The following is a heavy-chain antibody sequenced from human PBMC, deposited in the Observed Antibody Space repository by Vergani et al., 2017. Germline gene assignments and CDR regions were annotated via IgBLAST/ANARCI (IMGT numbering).Heavy chain of an antibody. CDR3: ASSSLGYCSGASYYYPYYYYGMDV. Sequence: QVQLVQSGAEVKKPGASVKVSCKASGYTFTSYDINWVRQATGQGLEWMGWMNPNSGNTGYAQKFQGRVTITRNTSISTAYMELSSLRSEDTAVYYCASSSLGYCSGASYYYPYYYYGMDVWGQGTTVTVSS. J-gene: IGHJ6*02. CDR2: MNPNSGNT. CDR1: GYTFTSYD. V-gene: IGHV1-8*03. D-gene: IGHD2-15*01.